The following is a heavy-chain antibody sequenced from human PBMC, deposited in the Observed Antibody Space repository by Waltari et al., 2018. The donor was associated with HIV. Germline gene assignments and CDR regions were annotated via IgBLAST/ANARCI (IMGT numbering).Heavy chain of an antibody. J-gene: IGHJ6*02. Sequence: EVQLVESGGGLVQPGGSLRLSCAASGFTFSSYWMHWVRQAPGKGLVWVSRINRDGSSTSHADSVKGRFTISRDNAKNTLYLQMNSLRAEDTAVYYCARGAQQLAPGNYGMDVWGQGTTVTVSS. V-gene: IGHV3-74*01. D-gene: IGHD6-13*01. CDR1: GFTFSSYW. CDR3: ARGAQQLAPGNYGMDV. CDR2: INRDGSST.